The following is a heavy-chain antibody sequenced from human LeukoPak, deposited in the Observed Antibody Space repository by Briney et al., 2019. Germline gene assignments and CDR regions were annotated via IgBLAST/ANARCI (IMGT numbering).Heavy chain of an antibody. V-gene: IGHV4-4*02. D-gene: IGHD1-26*01. Sequence: SGTLSLTCDVSGGSITQTNYWTWVRQPPGKGLEWIGEVNLQGSTNYNPSLMRRVAISVDTSANHVSLQLTSVTAADTAVYYCSRESGPYCPFGHWGQGTLVAVTS. CDR1: GGSITQTNY. CDR2: VNLQGST. J-gene: IGHJ5*02. CDR3: SRESGPYCPFGH.